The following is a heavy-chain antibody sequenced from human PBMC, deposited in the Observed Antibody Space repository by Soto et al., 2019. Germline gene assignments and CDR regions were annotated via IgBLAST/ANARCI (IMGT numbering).Heavy chain of an antibody. V-gene: IGHV1-2*04. J-gene: IGHJ3*02. CDR3: ARDQGTGDFSAFDI. CDR1: GYTFTGYY. CDR2: INPNSGGT. Sequence: ASVKVSCKASGYTFTGYYMHWVRQAPGQGLEWMGWINPNSGGTNYAQKFQGWVTMTRDTSISTAYMELSRLRSDDTAVYYCARDQGTGDFSAFDIWGQGTMVTVSS. D-gene: IGHD7-27*01.